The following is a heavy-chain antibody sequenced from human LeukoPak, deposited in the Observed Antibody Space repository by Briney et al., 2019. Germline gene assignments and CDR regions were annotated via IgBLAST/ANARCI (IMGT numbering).Heavy chain of an antibody. CDR1: GGSISSSSYY. CDR2: IYYSGST. CDR3: ARGLEWELDPYFDY. Sequence: SETLSLTCTVSGGSISSSSYYWGWIRQPPGKGLEWIGSIYYSGSTHYNPSLKRRVTISVDESKNQFSLQLSSVPAAGTAVYYCARGLEWELDPYFDYWGQGTLVTVS. J-gene: IGHJ4*02. V-gene: IGHV4-39*01. D-gene: IGHD1-26*01.